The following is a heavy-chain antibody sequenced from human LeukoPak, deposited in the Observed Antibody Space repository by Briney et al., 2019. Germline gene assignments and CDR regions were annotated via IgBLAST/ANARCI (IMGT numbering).Heavy chain of an antibody. V-gene: IGHV1-18*01. CDR2: ISAYNGNT. CDR3: ARGSPPRRSYDSRGYYSYYFDY. CDR1: GYTFTSYG. Sequence: GASVKVSCKASGYTFTSYGISWVRQAPGQGLEWMGWISAYNGNTHYAQKLQGRVTMTTDTSTSTVYMELRSLRSDDTAVYYCARGSPPRRSYDSRGYYSYYFDYWGQGTLVTVSS. J-gene: IGHJ4*02. D-gene: IGHD3-22*01.